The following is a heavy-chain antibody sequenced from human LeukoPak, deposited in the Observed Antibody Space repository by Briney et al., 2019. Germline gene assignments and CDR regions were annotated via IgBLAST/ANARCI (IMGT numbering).Heavy chain of an antibody. Sequence: SQTLSLTCAVSGVSISSGDYHWSWIRQSPGKGLEWIGYVFRTGSTYYNPSLKSRVTVSVDMPKNQFSLRLSSVTAADTAVYYCARGEYYYDSSGSPRPGWFDPWGQGTLVTVSS. J-gene: IGHJ5*02. D-gene: IGHD3-22*01. CDR3: ARGEYYYDSSGSPRPGWFDP. CDR2: VFRTGST. CDR1: GVSISSGDYH. V-gene: IGHV4-30-2*06.